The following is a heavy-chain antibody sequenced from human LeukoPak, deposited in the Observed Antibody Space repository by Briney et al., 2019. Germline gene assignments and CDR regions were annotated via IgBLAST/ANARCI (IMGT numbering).Heavy chain of an antibody. CDR1: GGSISSSSYY. Sequence: SETLSLTCTVPGGSISSSSYYWGWIRQPPGKGLEWFGSIYYSGSTYYNPSLKSRVTISVDTSKNQFSLKLSSVTAADTAVYYCARLASYWGQGTLVTVSS. J-gene: IGHJ4*02. V-gene: IGHV4-39*01. CDR3: ARLASY. CDR2: IYYSGST.